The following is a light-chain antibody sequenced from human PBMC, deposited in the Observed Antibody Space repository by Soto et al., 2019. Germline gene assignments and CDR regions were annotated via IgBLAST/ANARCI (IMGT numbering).Light chain of an antibody. CDR3: QQRSNWYT. J-gene: IGKJ2*01. Sequence: EIVLTQSPATLSLSPGERATLSCRASQSVGSYLAWYQQKPGQAPRLLIYDASNRATGIPARFSGSGSGTDFTLTTSSLEPEDFAVYYCQQRSNWYTFGQGTKLEI. CDR2: DAS. V-gene: IGKV3-11*01. CDR1: QSVGSY.